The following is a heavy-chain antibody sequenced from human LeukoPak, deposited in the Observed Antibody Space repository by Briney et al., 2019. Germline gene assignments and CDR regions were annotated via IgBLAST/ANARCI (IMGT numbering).Heavy chain of an antibody. Sequence: GGSLRLSCAASEFTFNTYSMNWVRQAPGKGLEWVSSISSSSDYIYYADSVKGRFTISRDNAKNSLYLQMNSLRDEDTAVYSCARDGVRDGLYFDRWGQGTLVTVSS. CDR2: ISSSSDYI. D-gene: IGHD5-24*01. CDR3: ARDGVRDGLYFDR. J-gene: IGHJ4*02. V-gene: IGHV3-21*01. CDR1: EFTFNTYS.